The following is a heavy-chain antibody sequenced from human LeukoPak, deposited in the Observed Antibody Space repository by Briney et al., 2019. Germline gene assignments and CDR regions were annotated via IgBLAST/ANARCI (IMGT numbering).Heavy chain of an antibody. D-gene: IGHD1-20*01. CDR3: ARTGRIAGWFDP. Sequence: PSETLSLTCAVSGYSISSGYYWGWIRQPPGKGLEWIGSICHSGSTYYNPSLKSRVTISVDTSKNQFSLKLSSVTAADTAVYYCARTGRIAGWFDPWGQGTLVTVSS. J-gene: IGHJ5*02. CDR2: ICHSGST. CDR1: GYSISSGYY. V-gene: IGHV4-38-2*01.